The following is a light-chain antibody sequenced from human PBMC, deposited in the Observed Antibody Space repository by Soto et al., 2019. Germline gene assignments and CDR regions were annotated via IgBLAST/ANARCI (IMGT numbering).Light chain of an antibody. V-gene: IGKV3-15*01. J-gene: IGKJ4*01. CDR2: GAS. Sequence: ETVMTHSPATLSVSPGERATLSFSASQSVSSNLAWYQQKPGQAPRLLIYGASTRATGIPARFSGSGSGTEFTLTISSLQSEDFAVYYCQQYNNWPLTFGGGTKVDIK. CDR3: QQYNNWPLT. CDR1: QSVSSN.